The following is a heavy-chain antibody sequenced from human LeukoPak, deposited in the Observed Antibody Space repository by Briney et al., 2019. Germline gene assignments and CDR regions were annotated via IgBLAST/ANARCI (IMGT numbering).Heavy chain of an antibody. V-gene: IGHV4-4*07. CDR1: RGSINNYY. J-gene: IGHJ6*03. D-gene: IGHD6-13*01. CDR3: ARSAAAGTVGYYYYYMDV. CDR2: IYTSGST. Sequence: SETLSLTCTVSRGSINNYYWNWIRQPAGKGLEWIGRIYTSGSTNYNPSLKTRVTMSVDTSKNQFSLKLSSVTAADTAVYYCARSAAAGTVGYYYYYMDVWGKGTTVTVSS.